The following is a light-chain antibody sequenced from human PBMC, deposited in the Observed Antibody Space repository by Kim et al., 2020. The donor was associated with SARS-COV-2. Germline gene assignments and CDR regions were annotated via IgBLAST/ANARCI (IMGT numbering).Light chain of an antibody. Sequence: QAGLTQPPSVSKGLRQTATLTCTGNINNVGNQGAAWLQQHQGHPPKLLFYRDNNRPSGISARFSASRSGSTASLTTTGLQPEDEADYYCSAWDSSLSAWVFGGGTQLTVL. CDR3: SAWDSSLSAWV. CDR1: INNVGNQG. V-gene: IGLV10-54*01. CDR2: RDN. J-gene: IGLJ3*02.